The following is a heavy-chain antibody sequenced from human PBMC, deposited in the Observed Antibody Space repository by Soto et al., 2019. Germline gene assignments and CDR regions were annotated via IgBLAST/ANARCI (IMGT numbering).Heavy chain of an antibody. D-gene: IGHD6-6*01. J-gene: IGHJ6*02. CDR3: ARASGRLYSSSSEVYYYGMDV. CDR2: INPNSGGT. Sequence: ASVKVSCKASGYTFTGYYMHWVRQAPGQGLEWMGWINPNSGGTNYAQKFQGRVTITADKSTSTAYMELSSLRSEDTAVYYCARASGRLYSSSSEVYYYGMDVWGQGTTVTVSS. CDR1: GYTFTGYY. V-gene: IGHV1-2*02.